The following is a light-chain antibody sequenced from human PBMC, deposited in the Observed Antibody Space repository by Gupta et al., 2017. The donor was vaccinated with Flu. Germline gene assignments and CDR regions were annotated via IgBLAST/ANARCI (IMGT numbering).Light chain of an antibody. Sequence: PSSLSASVGDRVTITCQATQDISTYLSWYQHKPGKAPKLLICDASTLQTGVPPTFSGSGSGTDFTFTISSLQPEDIGTYYCQQYGNLPLTFGGGTKVELK. CDR1: QDISTY. CDR3: QQYGNLPLT. V-gene: IGKV1-33*01. J-gene: IGKJ4*01. CDR2: DAS.